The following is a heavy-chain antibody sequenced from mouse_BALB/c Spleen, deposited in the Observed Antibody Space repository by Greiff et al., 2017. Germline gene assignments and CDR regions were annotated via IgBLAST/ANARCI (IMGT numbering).Heavy chain of an antibody. CDR1: GFSLTGYG. CDR3: ARADYYGSSYLYYAMDY. V-gene: IGHV2-6-7*01. CDR2: IWGDGST. Sequence: QVQLKESGPGLVAPSQSLSITCTVSGFSLTGYGVNWVRQPPGKGLEWLGMIWGDGSTDYNSALKSRLSISKDNSKSQVFLKMNSLQTDDTARYYCARADYYGSSYLYYAMDYWGQGTSVTVSS. D-gene: IGHD1-1*01. J-gene: IGHJ4*01.